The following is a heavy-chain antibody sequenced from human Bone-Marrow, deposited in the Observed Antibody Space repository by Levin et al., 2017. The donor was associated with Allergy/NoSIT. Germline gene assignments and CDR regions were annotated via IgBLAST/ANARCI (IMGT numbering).Heavy chain of an antibody. CDR1: GFSFTGHY. J-gene: IGHJ4*02. D-gene: IGHD6-19*01. V-gene: IGHV1-2*06. CDR3: ARSLIVLAGTWYFDF. CDR2: INLNSGGT. Sequence: GASVKVSCETSGFSFTGHYIHWVRQAPGQGLEWMGRINLNSGGTNYPQKFQGRVTMTRETSVRTAYMELNSLTSDDTAVYHCARSLIVLAGTWYFDFWGQGTLVTVSS.